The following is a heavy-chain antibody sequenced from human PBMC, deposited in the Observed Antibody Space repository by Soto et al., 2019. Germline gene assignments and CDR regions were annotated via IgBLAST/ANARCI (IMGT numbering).Heavy chain of an antibody. V-gene: IGHV1-18*01. J-gene: IGHJ4*02. D-gene: IGHD6-6*01. Sequence: ASVKVSCKTSGYLFTSYGISWVRQAPGQGLEWMGWISPYSENTNYAQRLQGRLTLTTDTPTSTAYMELRSLRSDDTAVYYCAREDDPSSSWLDHWGQGTRVTAPQ. CDR3: AREDDPSSSWLDH. CDR2: ISPYSENT. CDR1: GYLFTSYG.